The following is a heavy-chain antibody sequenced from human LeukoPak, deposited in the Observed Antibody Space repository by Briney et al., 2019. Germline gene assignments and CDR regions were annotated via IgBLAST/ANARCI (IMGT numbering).Heavy chain of an antibody. V-gene: IGHV3-9*01. CDR2: ISWNSGSI. J-gene: IGHJ4*02. CDR3: AKGGGYYLGGSLTTIFDY. D-gene: IGHD3-22*01. Sequence: GRSLRPSCAASGFTFDDYAMHWVRQAPGKGLEWVSGISWNSGSIGYADSVKGRFTISRDNAKNSLYLQMNSLRAEDTALYYCAKGGGYYLGGSLTTIFDYWGQGTLVTVSS. CDR1: GFTFDDYA.